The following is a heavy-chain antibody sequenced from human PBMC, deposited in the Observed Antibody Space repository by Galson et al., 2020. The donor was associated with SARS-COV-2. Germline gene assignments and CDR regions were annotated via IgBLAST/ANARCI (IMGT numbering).Heavy chain of an antibody. CDR3: ARGSVFGVVIIDY. CDR1: GGSVSSGRYF. D-gene: IGHD3-3*01. Sequence: SETLSLTCTVSGGSVSSGRYFWSWIRQPPGMGLEFIGYVYSNGGTKYNPSLNSRVTMSVDTPKNQVSLTLTSVTAADTAVYYCARGSVFGVVIIDYWGQGILVTVSS. CDR2: VYSNGGT. V-gene: IGHV4-61*01. J-gene: IGHJ4*02.